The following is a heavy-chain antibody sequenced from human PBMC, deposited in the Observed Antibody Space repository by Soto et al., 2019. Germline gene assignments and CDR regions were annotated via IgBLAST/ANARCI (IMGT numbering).Heavy chain of an antibody. V-gene: IGHV3-23*01. J-gene: IGHJ6*02. CDR3: AKGEGYYDSSGYYQDYYYYGMDV. CDR1: GFTFSSYA. D-gene: IGHD3-22*01. Sequence: GGSLRLSCAASGFTFSSYAMSWVRQAPGKGLKWVSAISGSGGSTYYADSVKGRFTISRDNSKNTLYLQMNSLRAEDTAVYYCAKGEGYYDSSGYYQDYYYYGMDVWGQGTTVTVSS. CDR2: ISGSGGST.